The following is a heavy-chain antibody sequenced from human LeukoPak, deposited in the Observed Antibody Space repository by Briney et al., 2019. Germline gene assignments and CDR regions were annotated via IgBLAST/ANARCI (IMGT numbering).Heavy chain of an antibody. CDR3: ARNGYCSSTSCYVSAYITVGFDY. Sequence: PGGSLRLSCAASGFTFSSYWMTWVRQAPGKGLEWVANIKQDGSEKYYVDSVRGRFSTSRDKAKKSLYLQMNSLRAEDTAVYYCARNGYCSSTSCYVSAYITVGFDYWGQGTLVTVSS. V-gene: IGHV3-7*04. D-gene: IGHD2-2*01. CDR1: GFTFSSYW. CDR2: IKQDGSEK. J-gene: IGHJ4*02.